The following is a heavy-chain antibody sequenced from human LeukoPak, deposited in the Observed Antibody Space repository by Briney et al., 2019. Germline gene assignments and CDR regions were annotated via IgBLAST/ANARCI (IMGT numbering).Heavy chain of an antibody. CDR2: IHPSGST. D-gene: IGHD1-26*01. V-gene: IGHV4-34*01. CDR3: ARGTDGSKIAY. J-gene: IGHJ4*02. CDR1: GGSFSGYY. Sequence: SETLSLTCAVYGGSFSGYYWSWIRQPPGKGLEWIGEIHPSGSTTYNPSLKSRVTISVDTSKNQFSLNMSPVTAADTAVYYCARGTDGSKIAYWGQGTLATVSS.